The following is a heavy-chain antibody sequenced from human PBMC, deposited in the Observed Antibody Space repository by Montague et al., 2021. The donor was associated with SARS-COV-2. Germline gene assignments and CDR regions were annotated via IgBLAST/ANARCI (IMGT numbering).Heavy chain of an antibody. CDR3: ARPLARGVPNAFDI. CDR1: GGSITRNYY. V-gene: IGHV4-39*01. CDR2: IYYSGTT. J-gene: IGHJ3*02. Sequence: SETLSLTCTVSGGSITRNYYWGWIRQPPGKGLEWVGNIYYSGTTXXNPSLESRVTISVDASKNQFSLNLTSVTAADTAVYYCARPLARGVPNAFDIWGQGALVIVSS. D-gene: IGHD3-10*01.